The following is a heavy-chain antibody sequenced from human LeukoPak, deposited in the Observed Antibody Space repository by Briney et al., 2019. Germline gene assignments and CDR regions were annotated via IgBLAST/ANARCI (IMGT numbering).Heavy chain of an antibody. CDR2: LIPIFGTA. Sequence: SVKLSCKASGGTFSSYDMSWVRQAPGQGLVWMGGLIPIFGTANYAQKFEGRVTITTDASTRTAYMALNSLRSEDTAVYYCARGDYNWNSRGGDYYYYYRDVWGKGTTVTVSS. V-gene: IGHV1-69*05. CDR3: ARGDYNWNSRGGDYYYYYRDV. CDR1: GGTFSSYD. J-gene: IGHJ6*03. D-gene: IGHD1-7*01.